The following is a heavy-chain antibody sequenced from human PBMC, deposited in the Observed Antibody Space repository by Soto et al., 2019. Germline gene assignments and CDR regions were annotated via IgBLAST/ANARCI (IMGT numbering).Heavy chain of an antibody. J-gene: IGHJ4*02. V-gene: IGHV4-61*01. Sequence: SETLSLTCTVSGGSVSSAIYYWNWIPQPPGQGLEWIGYISYSGSTDYNPTLKSRVTISVDTSKNKFSLKLSSVNAADTAVYYCARGRYSSGWFDFWGQGTLVTVSS. CDR2: ISYSGST. CDR3: ARGRYSSGWFDF. CDR1: GGSVSSAIYY. D-gene: IGHD6-25*01.